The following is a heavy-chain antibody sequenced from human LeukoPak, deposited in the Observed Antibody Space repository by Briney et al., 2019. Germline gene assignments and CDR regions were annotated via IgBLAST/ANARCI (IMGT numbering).Heavy chain of an antibody. CDR1: GFTFSSYW. V-gene: IGHV3-74*01. Sequence: GGSLRLSCAASGFTFSSYWMHWVRHAPGKGLVWVSRINSDGSSTSYADSVKGRFTISRDNAKNTLYLQMNSLRAEDTAVYYCARPITMVRGGFDIWGQGTMVTVSS. CDR3: ARPITMVRGGFDI. D-gene: IGHD3-10*01. CDR2: INSDGSST. J-gene: IGHJ3*02.